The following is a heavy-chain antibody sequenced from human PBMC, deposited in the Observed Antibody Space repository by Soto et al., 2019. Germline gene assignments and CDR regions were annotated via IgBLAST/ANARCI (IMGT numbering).Heavy chain of an antibody. CDR1: GYTFTTYW. CDR2: IDPSDSYT. V-gene: IGHV5-10-1*01. D-gene: IGHD6-13*01. J-gene: IGHJ6*02. CDR3: ARSFDSSSTYGMDV. Sequence: PRESLKISCKGSGYTFTTYWINWVLQMPGKGLEWMGRIDPSDSYTKYSPSFQGHVITSADKSISTAYLHWSSLKASDTAIYYCARSFDSSSTYGMDVWGQGTTVTVSS.